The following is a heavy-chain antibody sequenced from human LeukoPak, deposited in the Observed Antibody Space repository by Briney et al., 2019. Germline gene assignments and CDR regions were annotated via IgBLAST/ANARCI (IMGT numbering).Heavy chain of an antibody. D-gene: IGHD4-17*01. J-gene: IGHJ4*02. CDR2: IKQDGSEK. V-gene: IGHV3-7*01. CDR1: GFTFSSYW. CDR3: AREFSGGYGDYVDY. Sequence: GGSLRLSCAASGFTFSSYWLSWVRQAPGKGLEWVANIKQDGSEKYYVDSVKGRFTISRDNTKNSLYLQMSSLTAEDTAVYYCAREFSGGYGDYVDYWGQGTLVTVSS.